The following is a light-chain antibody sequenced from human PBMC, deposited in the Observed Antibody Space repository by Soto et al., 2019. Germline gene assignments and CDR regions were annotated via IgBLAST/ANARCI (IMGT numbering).Light chain of an antibody. Sequence: DIQMTQPPSTLSASVGDRVTITCRASQSISSWLAWYQQKPGKAPKLMIYKASSLESGVPSRFSGSGSGKEFTLTISRLQPDDFATYYCQQYNRYSVTFGQGTKVDIK. V-gene: IGKV1-5*03. CDR3: QQYNRYSVT. J-gene: IGKJ1*01. CDR2: KAS. CDR1: QSISSW.